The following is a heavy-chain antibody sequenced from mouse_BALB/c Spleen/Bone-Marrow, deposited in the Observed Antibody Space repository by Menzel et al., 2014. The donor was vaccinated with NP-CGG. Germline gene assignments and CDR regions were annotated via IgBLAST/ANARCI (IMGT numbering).Heavy chain of an antibody. V-gene: IGHV3-6*02. Sequence: ESGPGLVKPSQSLSLTCSVTGYSITSGYYWNWIRQFPGNKLEWMGYISYDGSNNYNPSLKNRISITRDTSKNQFFLKLNSVTTEDTATYYCASGYDFFDYWDQGTTLTVSS. CDR1: GYSITSGYY. CDR3: ASGYDFFDY. D-gene: IGHD2-2*01. J-gene: IGHJ2*01. CDR2: ISYDGSN.